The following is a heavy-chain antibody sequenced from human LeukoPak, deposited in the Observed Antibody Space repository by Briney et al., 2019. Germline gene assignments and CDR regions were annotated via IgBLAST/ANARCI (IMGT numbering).Heavy chain of an antibody. J-gene: IGHJ4*02. V-gene: IGHV1-2*02. CDR1: GYTFTGYY. CDR2: INPNGGGT. CDR3: AREQIVVVPAATGALDY. D-gene: IGHD2-2*01. Sequence: ASVKVSCKASGYTFTGYYMHWVRQAPGQGLEWMGWINPNGGGTNYAQKFQGRVTMTRDTSISTAYMELSRLRSDDTAVYYCAREQIVVVPAATGALDYWGQGTLVTVSS.